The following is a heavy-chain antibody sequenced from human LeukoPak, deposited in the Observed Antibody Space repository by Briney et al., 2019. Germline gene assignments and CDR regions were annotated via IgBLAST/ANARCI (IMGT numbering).Heavy chain of an antibody. J-gene: IGHJ4*02. Sequence: PSETLSLTCSVSGDSISNSAYYWGWIRQPPGKELEWIGTIYYSGFTHYNPFLRSRVAISVDTSKNQFSLNLSSLTAADTAVYYCARRGGFGVTYDSWGQGTLVTVSS. CDR2: IYYSGFT. V-gene: IGHV4-39*01. CDR3: ARRGGFGVTYDS. CDR1: GDSISNSAYY. D-gene: IGHD3-10*01.